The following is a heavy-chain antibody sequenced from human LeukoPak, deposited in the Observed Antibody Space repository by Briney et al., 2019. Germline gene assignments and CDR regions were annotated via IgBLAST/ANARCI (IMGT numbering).Heavy chain of an antibody. D-gene: IGHD1-14*01. J-gene: IGHJ4*02. V-gene: IGHV1-2*02. Sequence: ASVKVSCKASGYTFTGYYMLWVRQAPGQGLEWMGWINPNSGGTNYSQKFQGRVTMTRDTSISTDYMELSRLRSDDTAVYYCARDEPSDYWGQGTLVTVSS. CDR1: GYTFTGYY. CDR2: INPNSGGT. CDR3: ARDEPSDY.